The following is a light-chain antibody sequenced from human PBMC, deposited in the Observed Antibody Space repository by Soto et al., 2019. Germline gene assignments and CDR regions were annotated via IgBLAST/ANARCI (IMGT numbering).Light chain of an antibody. CDR3: QQLFDSPIT. V-gene: IGKV1-5*01. J-gene: IGKJ5*01. CDR2: DAS. CDR1: QSITTW. Sequence: IQMTQSPSTVSAYVGDSVTITCRASQSITTWLAWYQQRPGKAPKLLIYDASSLESGVPSRVSGSGSGTEFTLTISSLQPDDFATYYCQQLFDSPITFGQGTRLEI.